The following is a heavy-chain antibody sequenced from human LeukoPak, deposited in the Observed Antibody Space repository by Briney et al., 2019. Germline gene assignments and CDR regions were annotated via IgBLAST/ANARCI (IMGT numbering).Heavy chain of an antibody. CDR2: IIPIFGTA. CDR3: AREFSPYDSSGYYYAFDY. D-gene: IGHD3-22*01. Sequence: SVKVSCKASGGTFSSYAISWVRQAPGQGLEWMGGIIPIFGTANYAQKFQGRVTITADESTSTAYMELSSLRFEDTAVYYCAREFSPYDSSGYYYAFDYWGQGTLVTVSS. V-gene: IGHV1-69*01. CDR1: GGTFSSYA. J-gene: IGHJ4*02.